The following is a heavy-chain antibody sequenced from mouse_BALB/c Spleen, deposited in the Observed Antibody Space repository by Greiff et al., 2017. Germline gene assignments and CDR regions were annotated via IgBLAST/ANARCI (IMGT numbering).Heavy chain of an antibody. CDR3: ARHEYGNYIDY. D-gene: IGHD2-10*02. Sequence: EVQLVESGGDLVKPGGSLKLSCAASGFTFSSYGMSWVRQTPDKRLEWVATISSGGSYTYYPDSLKGRFTISRDNAKNTLYLQMSSLKSEDTAMYYCARHEYGNYIDYWGQGTTLTVSS. CDR2: ISSGGSYT. J-gene: IGHJ2*01. CDR1: GFTFSSYG. V-gene: IGHV5-6*01.